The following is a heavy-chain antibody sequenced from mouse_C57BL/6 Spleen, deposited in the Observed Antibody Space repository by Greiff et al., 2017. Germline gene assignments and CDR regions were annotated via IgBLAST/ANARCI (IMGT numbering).Heavy chain of an antibody. CDR1: GFNIKDDY. D-gene: IGHD2-5*01. V-gene: IGHV14-4*01. Sequence: EVHLVESGAELVRPGASVKLSCTASGFNIKDDYMHWVKQRPEQGLEWIGWIDPENGDTEYASKFQGKATITADTSSNTAYLQLSSLTSEDTAVYYCTTASNPFAYWGQGTLVTVSA. CDR2: IDPENGDT. CDR3: TTASNPFAY. J-gene: IGHJ3*01.